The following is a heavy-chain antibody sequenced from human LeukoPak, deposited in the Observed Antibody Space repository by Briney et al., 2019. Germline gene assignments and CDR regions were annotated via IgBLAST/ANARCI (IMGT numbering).Heavy chain of an antibody. CDR3: TRGLTIAGTAS. V-gene: IGHV4-34*01. CDR1: GGSFSGYY. J-gene: IGHJ5*02. CDR2: INHSGST. D-gene: IGHD6-13*01. Sequence: LSETLSLTCTVYGGSFSGYYWSWIRQPPGKGLEWIGEINHSGSTNYNPSLKSRVTISVDTSKNQFSLKLSSVTAADTAVYYCTRGLTIAGTASWGQGTLVTVSS.